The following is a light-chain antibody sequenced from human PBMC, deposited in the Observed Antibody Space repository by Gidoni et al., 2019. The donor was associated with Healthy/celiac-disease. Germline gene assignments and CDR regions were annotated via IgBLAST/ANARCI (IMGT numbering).Light chain of an antibody. CDR2: DAS. CDR1: QSVSSY. J-gene: IGKJ4*01. CDR3: QQRSNWPRLT. V-gene: IGKV3-11*01. Sequence: EIVSTQSPATLSLSPGERATLSCRASQSVSSYLAWYQQKLGQAPRLLIYDASNSATGIPARFSGSGSGTDFTLTISSLEPEDFAVYYCQQRSNWPRLTFGGGTKVEIE.